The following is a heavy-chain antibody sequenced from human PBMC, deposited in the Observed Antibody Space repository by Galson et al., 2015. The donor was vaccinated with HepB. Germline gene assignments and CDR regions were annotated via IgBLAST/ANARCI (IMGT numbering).Heavy chain of an antibody. CDR2: ISWNSDFK. CDR3: AQDLTYYYGSGSYFVGMDV. D-gene: IGHD3-10*01. Sequence: SLRLSCAASGFTFEDYAMHWVRQVPGKGLEWVSGISWNSDFKGYADSVRGRFTISRDNAKYSLYLQMNSLRAEDTASYYCAQDLTYYYGSGSYFVGMDVWGQGTTVTVSS. CDR1: GFTFEDYA. J-gene: IGHJ6*02. V-gene: IGHV3-9*01.